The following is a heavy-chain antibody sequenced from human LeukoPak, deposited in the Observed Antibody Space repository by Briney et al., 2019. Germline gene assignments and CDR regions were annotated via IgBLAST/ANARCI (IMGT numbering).Heavy chain of an antibody. D-gene: IGHD6-19*01. J-gene: IGHJ6*03. V-gene: IGHV3-23*01. CDR3: AKGGWLGIFQNYYMDV. Sequence: GGSLRLSSAASGFTFSSDAMSWVRQAPGKGLEWVSAISHIGGSTYYADSVKGRFTISRDNSKNTLYLQMNTLRSEDTATYYCAKGGWLGIFQNYYMDVWGKGTTVTVSS. CDR2: ISHIGGST. CDR1: GFTFSSDA.